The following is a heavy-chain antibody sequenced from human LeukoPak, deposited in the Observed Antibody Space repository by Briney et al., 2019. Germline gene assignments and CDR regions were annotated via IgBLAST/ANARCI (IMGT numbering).Heavy chain of an antibody. V-gene: IGHV4-31*03. CDR1: GGSISSGGYY. CDR3: ARVRYCSGGSCYSPYYYYYMDV. CDR2: IYYSGST. J-gene: IGHJ6*03. D-gene: IGHD2-15*01. Sequence: TLSLTCTVSGGSISSGGYYWSWIRQHPGKGLEWIGYIYYSGSTYYNPSLKSRVTISVDTSKNQFSPKLSSVTAADTAVYYCARVRYCSGGSCYSPYYYYYMDVWGKGTTVTVSS.